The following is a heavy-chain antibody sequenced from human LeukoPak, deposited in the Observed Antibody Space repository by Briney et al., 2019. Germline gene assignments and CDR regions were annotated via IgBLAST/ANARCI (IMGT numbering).Heavy chain of an antibody. CDR1: GFTFSSYA. Sequence: PGRSLRLSCAASGFTFSSYAMHWVRQAPGKGLEWVAVISYDGSNKYYADSVKGRFTISRDNSKNTLYLQMNSLRAEDTAVYYCARANRGKIQLWSRYYYYYYMDVWGKGTTVTVSS. D-gene: IGHD5-18*01. V-gene: IGHV3-30*04. J-gene: IGHJ6*03. CDR3: ARANRGKIQLWSRYYYYYYMDV. CDR2: ISYDGSNK.